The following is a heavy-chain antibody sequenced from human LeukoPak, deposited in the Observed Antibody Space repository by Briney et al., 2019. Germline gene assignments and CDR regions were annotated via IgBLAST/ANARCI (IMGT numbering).Heavy chain of an antibody. CDR3: AREGMTTVTAFDY. J-gene: IGHJ4*02. CDR2: ISSSGSTI. CDR1: GFTFSSYE. Sequence: GGSLRLSCAASGFTFSSYEMNWVRQAPGKGLERVSYISSSGSTIYYADSVKGRFTISRDNAKNSLYLQMNSLRAEDTAFYYCAREGMTTVTAFDYWGQGTLVTVSS. V-gene: IGHV3-48*03. D-gene: IGHD4-17*01.